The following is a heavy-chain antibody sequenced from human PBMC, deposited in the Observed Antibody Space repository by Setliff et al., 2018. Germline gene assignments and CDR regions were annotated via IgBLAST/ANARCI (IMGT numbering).Heavy chain of an antibody. CDR1: GGSISSGNYY. CDR2: IYYSGST. CDR3: ARMAVRVASRPSSPLDYYYYMDL. J-gene: IGHJ6*03. D-gene: IGHD6-6*01. Sequence: SETLSLTCRVSGGSISSGNYYWGLIRQPPGKGLEWVATIYYSGSTYSNPSLKSRLIISVDAPDNQFSVKLSSVTAADTAVYYCARMAVRVASRPSSPLDYYYYMDLWGKGAMVTVSS. V-gene: IGHV4-39*01.